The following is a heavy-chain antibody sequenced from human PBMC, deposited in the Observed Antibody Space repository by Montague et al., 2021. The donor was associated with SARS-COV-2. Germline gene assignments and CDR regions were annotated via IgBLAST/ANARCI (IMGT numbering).Heavy chain of an antibody. V-gene: IGHV4-39*07. CDR2: INHSGST. CDR1: GGTLSSTSFY. CDR3: ARRGYSYYYYGMDV. J-gene: IGHJ6*02. Sequence: SETLSLTCSVSGGTLSSTSFYWGWIRQPPGKGLEWIGEINHSGSTNYNPSLKSRVTISVDTSKNQFSLKLSSVTAADTAVYYCARRGYSYYYYGMDVWGQGTTVTVSS. D-gene: IGHD5-24*01.